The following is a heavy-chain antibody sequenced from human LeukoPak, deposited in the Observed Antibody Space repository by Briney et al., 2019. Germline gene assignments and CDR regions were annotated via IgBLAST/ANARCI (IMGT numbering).Heavy chain of an antibody. CDR2: IYVGGST. V-gene: IGHV3-53*01. CDR3: AKGGRIVVVPAAIRGYYYYMDV. Sequence: GGSLRLSCAATGLSVSSNFMSWVRQAPGKGLEWVSVIYVGGSTYYADSVKGRFTISRDTPKNTLCLQINSLRVEDTAVYYCAKGGRIVVVPAAIRGYYYYMDVWGKGTTVTVSS. D-gene: IGHD2-2*02. CDR1: GLSVSSNF. J-gene: IGHJ6*03.